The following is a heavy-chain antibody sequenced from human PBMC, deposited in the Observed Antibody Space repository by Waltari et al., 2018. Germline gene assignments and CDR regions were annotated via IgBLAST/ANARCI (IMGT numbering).Heavy chain of an antibody. Sequence: EVQLVDSGGGLVQPGGSLNLSCAASGFTFSGSALARVRQASGKGLEWGGHIRSKANSYATEYAAAVKGRFTISRDDSKNTAYLQMNSLRTEDTAVYYCATIYSDFSSGYDYWGQGTLVTVSS. CDR2: IRSKANSYAT. CDR1: GFTFSGSA. V-gene: IGHV3-73*02. CDR3: ATIYSDFSSGYDY. J-gene: IGHJ4*02. D-gene: IGHD3-3*01.